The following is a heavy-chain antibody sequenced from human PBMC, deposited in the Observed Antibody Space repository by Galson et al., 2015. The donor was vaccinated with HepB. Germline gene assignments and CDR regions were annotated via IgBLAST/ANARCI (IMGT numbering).Heavy chain of an antibody. D-gene: IGHD3-3*01. V-gene: IGHV3-30*18. Sequence: SLRLSCAASGFTFSSYGMHWVRQAPGKGLEWVAVISYDGNTKYYGDSVKGRFSISRDNSKNTLYLQMNSLRAEDTAVYYCAKDPGFWSGYVHYWGQGTLVTVSS. CDR1: GFTFSSYG. CDR3: AKDPGFWSGYVHY. CDR2: ISYDGNTK. J-gene: IGHJ4*02.